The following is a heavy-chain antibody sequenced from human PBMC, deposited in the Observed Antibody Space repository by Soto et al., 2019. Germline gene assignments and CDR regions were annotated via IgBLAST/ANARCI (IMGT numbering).Heavy chain of an antibody. CDR3: VWWGGSGYDY. CDR1: GGSISSNSYY. CDR2: IYYSGST. V-gene: IGHV4-39*01. J-gene: IGHJ4*02. D-gene: IGHD5-12*01. Sequence: SETLSLTCTVSGGSISSNSYYWGWIRQPPGKGLEWIGTIYYSGSTYYDPSLKSRVAISVDTSKNSLYLQVNSLREEDTAVYYCVWWGGSGYDYWGQGTQVTV.